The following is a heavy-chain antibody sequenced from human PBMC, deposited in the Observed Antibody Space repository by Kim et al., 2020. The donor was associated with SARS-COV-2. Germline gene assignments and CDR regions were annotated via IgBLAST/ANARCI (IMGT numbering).Heavy chain of an antibody. CDR1: GFIFSDYD. D-gene: IGHD2-15*01. V-gene: IGHV3-11*01. J-gene: IGHJ4*02. CDR3: ARDPQRKDGDNFDI. CDR2: ITRGGSAM. Sequence: GGSLRLSCAASGFIFSDYDMSWIRQAPGKGPEWVSHITRGGSAMFYADSVKGRFSISRDNAKNSLYLQMNSLRDEDTAVYYCARDPQRKDGDNFDIWGQGTLITVS.